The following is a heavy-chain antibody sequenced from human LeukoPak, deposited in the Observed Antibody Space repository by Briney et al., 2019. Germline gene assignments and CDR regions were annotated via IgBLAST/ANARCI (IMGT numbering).Heavy chain of an antibody. Sequence: PSETLSLTCTVSGVSINTYFWSWIRQPPGKGLEWIGYVYYNGITNYNPSLKSRVPISLDTSKNQFSLRLNSVTAAETAVYYCASQLGGTTFHWGQGTLVTVSS. D-gene: IGHD1/OR15-1a*01. V-gene: IGHV4-59*01. CDR1: GVSINTYF. J-gene: IGHJ4*02. CDR2: VYYNGIT. CDR3: ASQLGGTTFH.